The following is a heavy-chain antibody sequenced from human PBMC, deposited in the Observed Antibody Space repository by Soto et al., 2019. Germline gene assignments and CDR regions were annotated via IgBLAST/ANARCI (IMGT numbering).Heavy chain of an antibody. CDR2: INPNSVGT. J-gene: IGHJ4*02. CDR3: ERADKSGLISQFGS. D-gene: IGHD3-3*01. CDR1: GYTFTVRY. Sequence: QVHLVQSGAEVKKPGASVKVACKASGYTFTVRYMHWVRQSPGQGLDWMGWINPNSVGTNYARKCEGRVTITRDTANSTAYMEMSRLTFDDTAVYYCERADKSGLISQFGSWSQGTMVTVSS. V-gene: IGHV1-2*02.